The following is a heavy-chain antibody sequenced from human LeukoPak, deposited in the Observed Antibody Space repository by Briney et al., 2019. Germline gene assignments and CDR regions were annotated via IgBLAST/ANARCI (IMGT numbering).Heavy chain of an antibody. CDR1: GFTFSDYY. CDR2: ISSSGSTI. Sequence: GGSLRLSCAASGFTFSDYYMSWIRQAPGKGLEWVSYISSSGSTIYYADSVKGRFTISRDNAKNSLYLQMNSLRAEDTAVYYCARLGCSSTSCYRDFDPWGQGTLSPSPQ. J-gene: IGHJ5*02. V-gene: IGHV3-11*01. CDR3: ARLGCSSTSCYRDFDP. D-gene: IGHD2-2*02.